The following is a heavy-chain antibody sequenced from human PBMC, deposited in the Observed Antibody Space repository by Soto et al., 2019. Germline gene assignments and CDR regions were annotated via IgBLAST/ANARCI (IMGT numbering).Heavy chain of an antibody. CDR2: IYYSGTN. CDR3: ATNGGYYDSSGPKYVPH. V-gene: IGHV4-31*03. J-gene: IGHJ1*01. Sequence: PSEPLSLTCTVFGGSIRTGGYYWSWIRQQPGKGLECIGDIYYSGTNYYNPSLKSRVTISVDASKSQCSLRRSPVTAADTAGYYCATNGGYYDSSGPKYVPHWGQGTLVTVS. D-gene: IGHD3-22*01. CDR1: GGSIRTGGYY.